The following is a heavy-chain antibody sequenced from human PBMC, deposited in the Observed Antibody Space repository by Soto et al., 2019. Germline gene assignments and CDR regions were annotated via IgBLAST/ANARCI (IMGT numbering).Heavy chain of an antibody. Sequence: GGSLRLSCAASGFTFSSYSMSWVRQAPGKGLEWVSAISGSGGSTYYADSVKGRFTISRDNSKNTLYLQMNSLRAEDTAVYYCAKVHSGSYIFHDYWGQGTLVTVSS. CDR2: ISGSGGST. CDR1: GFTFSSYS. J-gene: IGHJ4*02. CDR3: AKVHSGSYIFHDY. D-gene: IGHD3-10*01. V-gene: IGHV3-23*01.